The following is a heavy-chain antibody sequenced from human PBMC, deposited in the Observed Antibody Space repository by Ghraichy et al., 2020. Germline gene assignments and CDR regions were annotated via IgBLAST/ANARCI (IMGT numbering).Heavy chain of an antibody. CDR2: IDWDGDK. CDR1: GFSLGTSEMC. D-gene: IGHD6-13*01. CDR3: ARILMGSSHRYFDY. Sequence: SGPTLVKPTQTLTLTCSFSGFSLGTSEMCVSWIRQPPGKALEWLARIDWDGDKYYSTSLKTRLTISKDTSNNQVFLTMTNMDPVDTATYYCARILMGSSHRYFDYWGQGTLVTVSS. V-gene: IGHV2-70*11. J-gene: IGHJ4*02.